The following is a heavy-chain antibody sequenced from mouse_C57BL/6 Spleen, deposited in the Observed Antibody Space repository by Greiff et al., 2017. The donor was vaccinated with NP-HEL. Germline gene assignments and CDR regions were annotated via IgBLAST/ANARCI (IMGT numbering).Heavy chain of an antibody. J-gene: IGHJ3*01. CDR2: ISYDGSN. V-gene: IGHV3-6*01. Sequence: EVQLVESGPGLVKPSQSLSLTCSVTGYSITSGYYWNWIRQFPGNKLEWMGYISYDGSNNYNPSLKNRISITRDTSKNQSFLKLNSVTTEDTATYYCARERGSLLCAYWGQGTLVTVSA. D-gene: IGHD2-10*01. CDR1: GYSITSGYY. CDR3: ARERGSLLCAY.